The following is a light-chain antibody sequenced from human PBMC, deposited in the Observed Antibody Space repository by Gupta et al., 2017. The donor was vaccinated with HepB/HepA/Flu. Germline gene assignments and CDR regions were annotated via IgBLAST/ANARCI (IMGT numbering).Light chain of an antibody. CDR3: QQYVISLP. V-gene: IGKV3-20*01. Sequence: EIVLTQSPGTLSLSPGERATLSCRASQSVSSNYLAWYQQKPGQAPRLLIYGASSRATGIPDRFSGSGSGTDFTLTISRLDPEDFAMYYCQQYVISLPFGGGTKVEIK. CDR1: QSVSSNY. CDR2: GAS. J-gene: IGKJ4*01.